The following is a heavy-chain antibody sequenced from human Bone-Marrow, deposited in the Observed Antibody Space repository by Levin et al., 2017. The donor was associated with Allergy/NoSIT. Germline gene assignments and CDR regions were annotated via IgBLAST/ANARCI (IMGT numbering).Heavy chain of an antibody. J-gene: IGHJ4*02. CDR2: INPSGGGT. D-gene: IGHD3-10*01. CDR3: ARVSFGSGNYYMYYFDY. Sequence: PGASVKVSCKASGYTFSNYYVHWVRQAPGQGLEWMGVINPSGGGTTYAQKFQGRVTMTRDTSTSTVYMELSSLRPEDTAVYYCARVSFGSGNYYMYYFDYWGQGTLVTVSS. V-gene: IGHV1-46*01. CDR1: GYTFSNYY.